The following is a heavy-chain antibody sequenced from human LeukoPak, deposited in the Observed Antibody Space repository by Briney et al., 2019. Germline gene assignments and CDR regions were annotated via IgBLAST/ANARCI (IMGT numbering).Heavy chain of an antibody. V-gene: IGHV1-2*02. J-gene: IGHJ5*02. CDR2: INPNSGGT. CDR3: ARGEVVVVAATPFWFDP. Sequence: ASVKVSCKVSGYTFTGYYIHWVRQAPGQGLEWMGWINPNSGGTNYAQKFQGRVTMTRDTSISTAYMGLSRLRSDDTAVYYCARGEVVVVAATPFWFDPWGQGTLVTVSS. D-gene: IGHD2-15*01. CDR1: GYTFTGYY.